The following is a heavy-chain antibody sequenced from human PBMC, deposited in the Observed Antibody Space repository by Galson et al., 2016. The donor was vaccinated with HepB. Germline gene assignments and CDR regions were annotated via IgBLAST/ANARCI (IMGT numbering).Heavy chain of an antibody. V-gene: IGHV3-7*01. CDR3: ARGTGMDG. Sequence: SLRLSCAASGFTFTSNRMNWVRQAPGQGLEWVASINRDGDEKYYADFVKGRFTISRDNAKNSLYLQMNSLRVEDTAVYYCARGTGMDGWGQGTTVTVSS. CDR1: GFTFTSNR. CDR2: INRDGDEK. J-gene: IGHJ6*02.